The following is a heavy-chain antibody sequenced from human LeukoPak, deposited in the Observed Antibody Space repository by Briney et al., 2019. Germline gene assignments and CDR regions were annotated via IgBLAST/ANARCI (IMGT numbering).Heavy chain of an antibody. Sequence: ASVKVSCKASGYTFTSYGISWVRQAPGQGLEWMGWISAYNGNTNYAQKLQGRVTMTTDTSTSTAYMELRSLRSDDTAVYYCARDFVPGSWSNTFDYWGQGTLVTVSS. D-gene: IGHD6-13*01. CDR2: ISAYNGNT. J-gene: IGHJ4*02. V-gene: IGHV1-18*01. CDR1: GYTFTSYG. CDR3: ARDFVPGSWSNTFDY.